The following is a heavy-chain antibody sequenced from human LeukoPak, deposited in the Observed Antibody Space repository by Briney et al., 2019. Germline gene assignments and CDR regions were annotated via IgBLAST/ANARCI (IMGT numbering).Heavy chain of an antibody. D-gene: IGHD2-2*01. CDR1: GYSISSGYY. J-gene: IGHJ5*02. CDR2: IYHSGST. CDR3: ARDRRYCSSTSCSNWFDP. V-gene: IGHV4-38-2*02. Sequence: SETLSLTCTVSGYSISSGYYWGWIRQPPGKGLEWIGSIYHSGSTYYNPSLKSRVTISVDTSKNQFSLKLSSVTAADTAVYYCARDRRYCSSTSCSNWFDPWAREPWSPSPQ.